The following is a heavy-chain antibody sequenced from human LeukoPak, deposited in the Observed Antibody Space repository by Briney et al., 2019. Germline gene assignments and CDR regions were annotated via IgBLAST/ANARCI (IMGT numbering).Heavy chain of an antibody. CDR1: SGSISGFY. J-gene: IGHJ4*02. Sequence: RTSETLSLTCTVSSGSISGFYWSWIRQPAGKGLEWVGRKTTSGSTHYNPSLRSRITMSLDTSTNQFSLRLSAVTAADTAVYYCARDESSTWDPPFDYWGPGILVTVSS. CDR3: ARDESSTWDPPFDY. V-gene: IGHV4-4*07. D-gene: IGHD6-13*01. CDR2: KTTSGST.